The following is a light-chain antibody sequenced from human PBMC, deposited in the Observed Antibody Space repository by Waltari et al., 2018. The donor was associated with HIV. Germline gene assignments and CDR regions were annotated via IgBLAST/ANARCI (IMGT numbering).Light chain of an antibody. CDR3: QQYYSSPRT. V-gene: IGKV1-39*01. CDR1: QSMSRF. CDR2: TAS. J-gene: IGKJ1*01. Sequence: DIQMTQSPSSLSASVGDRVTITCRASQSMSRFLNWFQQKPGKAPNLLIHTASYLRSGVPSRFSVSGSGTDFTLTISNLQPEDFATYYCQQYYSSPRTFGQGTKVEI.